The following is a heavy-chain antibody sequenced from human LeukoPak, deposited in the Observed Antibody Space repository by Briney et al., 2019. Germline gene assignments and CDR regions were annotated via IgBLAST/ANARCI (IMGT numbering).Heavy chain of an antibody. CDR1: GYSISSGYY. CDR3: ARIAMFYYESSSYYSDY. D-gene: IGHD3-22*01. J-gene: IGHJ4*02. CDR2: IYHRGTT. Sequence: SKTMSRTCAVSGYSISSGYYWGWIRQPPGNGLAKIGSIYHRGTTYYNPCLKRRVTISVDTSKNQFSLMLSSVTAADTAVYYCARIAMFYYESSSYYSDYWGQGTLVTVSS. V-gene: IGHV4-38-2*01.